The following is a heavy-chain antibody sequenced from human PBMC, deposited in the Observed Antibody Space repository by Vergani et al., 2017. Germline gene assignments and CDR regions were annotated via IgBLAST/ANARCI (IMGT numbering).Heavy chain of an antibody. CDR1: GYTFTSYD. V-gene: IGHV1-8*01. CDR2: MNPNSGNT. D-gene: IGHD3-22*01. Sequence: QVQLVQSGAEVKKPGASVKVSCKASGYTFTSYDINWVRQATGQGLEWMGWMNPNSGNTGYAQKFQGRVTMTRNTSISTAYMELSSLRSEDTAVYYCAVPLYYDDRYAFDLWGQGTMVTVSA. J-gene: IGHJ3*01. CDR3: AVPLYYDDRYAFDL.